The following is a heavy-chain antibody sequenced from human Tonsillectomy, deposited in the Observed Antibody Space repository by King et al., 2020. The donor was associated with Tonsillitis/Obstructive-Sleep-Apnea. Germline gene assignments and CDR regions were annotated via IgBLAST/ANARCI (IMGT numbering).Heavy chain of an antibody. CDR3: ARDRKGDTTMAYYYYVMDV. CDR2: IYSGGST. J-gene: IGHJ6*02. D-gene: IGHD5-18*01. V-gene: IGHV3-53*01. Sequence: VQLVESGGGLIQPGGSLRLSCAASGFTVSSNYMSWVRQAPGKGLECVSVIYSGGSTYYADSVKGRFTISRDNSKNTLYLQMNSLRAEDTAVYYCARDRKGDTTMAYYYYVMDVWGQGTTVTVSS. CDR1: GFTVSSNY.